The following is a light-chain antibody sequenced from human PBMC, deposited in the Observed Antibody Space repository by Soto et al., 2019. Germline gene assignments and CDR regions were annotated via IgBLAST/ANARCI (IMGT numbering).Light chain of an antibody. V-gene: IGLV1-40*01. CDR1: SSNIGAGYD. Sequence: QSVLTQPPSVSGAPGQRVTISCTGSSSNIGAGYDVHWYQQLPGTAPKLLIYGNSNRPSGVPDRFSGSKSGTSASLAITGLQAEDEADYYCQSYDNSLSGSGWVFGGGTQLTVL. J-gene: IGLJ3*02. CDR3: QSYDNSLSGSGWV. CDR2: GNS.